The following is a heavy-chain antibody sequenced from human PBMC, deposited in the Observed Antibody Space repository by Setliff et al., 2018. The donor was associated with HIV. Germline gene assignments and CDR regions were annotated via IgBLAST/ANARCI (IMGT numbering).Heavy chain of an antibody. Sequence: ESGPTLVNPAQTLTLTCSFSGFTLITSDEGVAWIRQPPGKALEWLALVYWDDHKHYSPSLKSRLTITKDTSRHQVVLTMTNMDPVDTATYYCAHCDYSSRRCLYWGQGTQVTVSS. CDR3: AHCDYSSRRCLY. J-gene: IGHJ4*02. CDR1: GFTLITSDEG. V-gene: IGHV2-5*02. D-gene: IGHD6-13*01. CDR2: VYWDDHK.